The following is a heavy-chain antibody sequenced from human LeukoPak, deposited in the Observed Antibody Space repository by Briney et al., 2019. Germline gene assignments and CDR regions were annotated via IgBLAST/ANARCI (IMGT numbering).Heavy chain of an antibody. Sequence: PGGSLRHSCAASGFTFSSYSMNWVRQAPGKGLEWVSSISSSSSYIYYADSVKGRFTISRDNAKNSLYLQMNSLRAEDTAVYYCARDDPSITVAWGQGTLVTVSS. CDR2: ISSSSSYI. CDR3: ARDDPSITVA. D-gene: IGHD6-19*01. V-gene: IGHV3-21*01. CDR1: GFTFSSYS. J-gene: IGHJ4*02.